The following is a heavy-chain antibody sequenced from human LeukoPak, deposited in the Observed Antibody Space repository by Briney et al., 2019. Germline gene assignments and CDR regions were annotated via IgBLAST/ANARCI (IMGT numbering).Heavy chain of an antibody. CDR1: GGSISSYY. V-gene: IGHV4-59*01. J-gene: IGHJ5*02. CDR3: AGGFYDYVWGSYRWFDP. D-gene: IGHD3-16*02. Sequence: SETLSLTCTVSGGSISSYYWSWIRQPPGKGLEWIGYIYYSGSTNYNPSLKSRVTISVDTSKNQFSLKLSSVTAADTAVYYCAGGFYDYVWGSYRWFDPWGQGTLVTVSS. CDR2: IYYSGST.